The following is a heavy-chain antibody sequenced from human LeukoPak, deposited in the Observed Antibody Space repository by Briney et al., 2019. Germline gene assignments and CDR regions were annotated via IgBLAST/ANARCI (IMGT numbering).Heavy chain of an antibody. V-gene: IGHV3-23*01. CDR1: GLTFSDYS. J-gene: IGHJ4*02. Sequence: GRSLRLSCGVSGLTFSDYSMTWVRQAPGKGLFWVSGISAGGGSTYYADSVKGRFTISRDNSRNTLYLQMNSLSAEDTAVYYCAKDAAGPEYWGQGTLVTVSS. D-gene: IGHD6-13*01. CDR2: ISAGGGST. CDR3: AKDAAGPEY.